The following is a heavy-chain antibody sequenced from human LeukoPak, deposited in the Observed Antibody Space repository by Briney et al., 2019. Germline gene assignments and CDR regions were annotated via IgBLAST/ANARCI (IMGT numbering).Heavy chain of an antibody. D-gene: IGHD7-27*01. Sequence: GGALRLSRGGAGFTFSSYGMHWGRQAPGKGVGGVAVIWYDGSNKYYADSVKGRFTISRDNSKNTLYLQMNSLRAEDTAVYYCARDKTTGVDYWGQGTLVTVSS. J-gene: IGHJ4*02. CDR2: IWYDGSNK. CDR1: GFTFSSYG. CDR3: ARDKTTGVDY. V-gene: IGHV3-33*01.